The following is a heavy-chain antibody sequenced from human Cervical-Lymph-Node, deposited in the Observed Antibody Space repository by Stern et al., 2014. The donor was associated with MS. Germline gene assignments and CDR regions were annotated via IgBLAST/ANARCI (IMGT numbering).Heavy chain of an antibody. J-gene: IGHJ4*02. CDR1: GFTLSSYG. Sequence: VQLVESGGGVVQPGRSLRLSCAASGFTLSSYGMHWVRQAPGKGLEWVGVIWYDGSNKYYANSVQGRFTISRDKSANPLYLLMNSLRAEDTAVYYCARDRHDLGYCSGGSCYLPDYWGQGTLVTVSS. D-gene: IGHD2-15*01. V-gene: IGHV3-33*08. CDR2: IWYDGSNK. CDR3: ARDRHDLGYCSGGSCYLPDY.